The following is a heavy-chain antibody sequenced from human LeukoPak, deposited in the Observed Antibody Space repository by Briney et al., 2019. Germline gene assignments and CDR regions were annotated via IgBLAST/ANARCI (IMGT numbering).Heavy chain of an antibody. Sequence: PGGSLRLSCAASGFTFSSYSMNWVRQAPGKGLEWVSCISSGSSTRYYADSVKGRFTISRDNGKNSLYLQMNSLRDEDTAVYYCARDPIGYGGNSGVSGANRKNWYFDLWGRGTLVTVAS. CDR1: GFTFSSYS. J-gene: IGHJ2*01. CDR2: ISSGSSTR. CDR3: ARDPIGYGGNSGVSGANRKNWYFDL. D-gene: IGHD4-23*01. V-gene: IGHV3-48*02.